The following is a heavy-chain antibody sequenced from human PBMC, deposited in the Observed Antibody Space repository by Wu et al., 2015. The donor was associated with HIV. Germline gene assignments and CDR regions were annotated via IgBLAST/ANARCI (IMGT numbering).Heavy chain of an antibody. CDR1: GGTNSSYA. D-gene: IGHD3-22*01. CDR2: IIPIFATS. CDR3: ARDLDYYDRSIYEPDAFDV. V-gene: IGHV1-69*05. J-gene: IGHJ3*01. Sequence: CKASGGTNSSYAISWVRQAPGQGLEWMGGIIPIFATSNYAQNFQGRVTISTDESKTTAYMELSSLRFEDTAVYYCARDLDYYDRSIYEPDAFDVWGQGTMVTVSS.